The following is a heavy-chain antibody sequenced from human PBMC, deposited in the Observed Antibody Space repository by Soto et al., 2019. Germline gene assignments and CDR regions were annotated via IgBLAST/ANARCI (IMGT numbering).Heavy chain of an antibody. D-gene: IGHD2-15*01. CDR2: IYYCGST. V-gene: IGHV4-59*01. J-gene: IGHJ4*02. CDR3: ARGAGYCSGGSCYLTVPFDY. CDR1: GGSISSYY. Sequence: SETLSLTCTVSGGSISSYYWSWIRQPPGKGLDLFLFIYYCGSTNYNLFLKSRVTISVDTSKNQFSLKLSSVTASDTAVYYCARGAGYCSGGSCYLTVPFDYWGQGTLVTVSS.